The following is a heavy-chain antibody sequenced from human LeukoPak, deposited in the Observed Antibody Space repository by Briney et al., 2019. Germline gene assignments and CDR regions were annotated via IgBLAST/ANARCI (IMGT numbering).Heavy chain of an antibody. V-gene: IGHV3-49*04. CDR3: TRVGWESAWGEFFY. Sequence: QPGRSLRLSCTGSGFIFGDYSVSWVRQAPGKGLEWVGFIRSKGYGGTTEYAASVKGRFTISRDDSNSIAYLQMNSLKIEDTGVYYCTRVGWESAWGEFFYWGQGTLVTVSS. CDR2: IRSKGYGGTT. CDR1: GFIFGDYS. D-gene: IGHD3-16*01. J-gene: IGHJ4*02.